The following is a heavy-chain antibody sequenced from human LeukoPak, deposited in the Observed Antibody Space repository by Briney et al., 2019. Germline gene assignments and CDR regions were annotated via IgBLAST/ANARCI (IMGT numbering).Heavy chain of an antibody. CDR1: GYTFTSYD. V-gene: IGHV1-8*01. J-gene: IGHJ4*02. Sequence: GASVKVSCKASGYTFTSYDINWVRQATGQGLEWMGWMNPNSGNTGYAQKFQGRVTMTRNTSISTAYMELSSLRSEDTAVYYCARGSIAARSPVYWGQGTLVTVSS. CDR3: ARGSIAARSPVY. D-gene: IGHD6-6*01. CDR2: MNPNSGNT.